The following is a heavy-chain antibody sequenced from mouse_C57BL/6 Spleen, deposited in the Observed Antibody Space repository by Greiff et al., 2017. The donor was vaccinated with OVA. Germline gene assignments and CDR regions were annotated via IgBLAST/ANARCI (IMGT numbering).Heavy chain of an antibody. CDR3: ARGGVTTDGFDY. CDR1: GYTFTTYP. Sequence: QVHVKQSGAELVKPGASVKMSCKASGYTFTTYPIEWMKQNHGKSLEWIGNFHPYNDDTKYNEKFKGKATLTVEKSSSTVYLELSRLTSDDSAVYYCARGGVTTDGFDYWGQGTTLTVSS. D-gene: IGHD2-2*01. V-gene: IGHV1-47*01. J-gene: IGHJ2*01. CDR2: FHPYNDDT.